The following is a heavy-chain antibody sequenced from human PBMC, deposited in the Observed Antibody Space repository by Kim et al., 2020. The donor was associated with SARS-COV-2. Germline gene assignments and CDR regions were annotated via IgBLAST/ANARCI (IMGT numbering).Heavy chain of an antibody. J-gene: IGHJ4*02. V-gene: IGHV4-34*01. Sequence: NFNPSLKSRVTISVDTSKNQFSLKLSSVTAADTAVYYCARGSPYRYYFDYWGQGTLVTVSS. CDR3: ARGSPYRYYFDY.